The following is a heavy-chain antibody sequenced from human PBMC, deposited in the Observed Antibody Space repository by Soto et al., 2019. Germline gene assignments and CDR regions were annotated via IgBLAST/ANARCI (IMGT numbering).Heavy chain of an antibody. CDR2: MNPNSGNT. CDR1: GYTFTSYD. V-gene: IGHV1-8*01. Sequence: ASVKVSCKASGYTFTSYDINWVRQATGQGLEWMGWMNPNSGNTGYAQKFQGRVTMTRNTSISTAYMELSSLRSEDTAVYYCVRGTWGFWSGYYFQHWGQGTLVTVSS. J-gene: IGHJ1*01. CDR3: VRGTWGFWSGYYFQH. D-gene: IGHD3-3*01.